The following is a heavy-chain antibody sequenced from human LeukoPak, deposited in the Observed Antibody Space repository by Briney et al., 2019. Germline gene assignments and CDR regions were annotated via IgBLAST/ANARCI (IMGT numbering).Heavy chain of an antibody. Sequence: ASVKVSCKASGGTFSSYAISWVRQAPGQRLEWMGWINAGNGNTKYSQKFQGRVTITRDTSASTAYMELSSLGSEDTAVYYCARVPYDSSGYYPFDYWGQGTLVTVSS. D-gene: IGHD3-22*01. J-gene: IGHJ4*02. CDR1: GGTFSSYA. CDR3: ARVPYDSSGYYPFDY. CDR2: INAGNGNT. V-gene: IGHV1-3*01.